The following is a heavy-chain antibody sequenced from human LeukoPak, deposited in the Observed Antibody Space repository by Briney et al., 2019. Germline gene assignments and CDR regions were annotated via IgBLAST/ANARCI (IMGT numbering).Heavy chain of an antibody. CDR2: IYYSGTT. Sequence: SETLSLTCTVSGGSISSSSYYWGWIRQPPGKGLDWVGSIYYSGTTHYSPSLESRVTISVDTSKNQFSLKLASVTAADTAIYYCAKGAGGFSYYNWFDPWGQGTLVTVSS. CDR1: GGSISSSSYY. D-gene: IGHD5-18*01. CDR3: AKGAGGFSYYNWFDP. V-gene: IGHV4-39*07. J-gene: IGHJ5*02.